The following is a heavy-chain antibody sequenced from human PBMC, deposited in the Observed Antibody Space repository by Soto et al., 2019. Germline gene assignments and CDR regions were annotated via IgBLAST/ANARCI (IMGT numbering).Heavy chain of an antibody. D-gene: IGHD3-22*01. Sequence: QVQLVQSGAEVKKPGSSVKVSCKASGGTFSSYAISWVRQAPGQGLEWMGGIIPIFGTANYAQKFQGRVTITADESTSTAYMELSSLRSEDTAVYYCARGGNDDDRSGYYCWFDPWGQGTLVTVSS. CDR1: GGTFSSYA. CDR3: ARGGNDDDRSGYYCWFDP. V-gene: IGHV1-69*01. J-gene: IGHJ5*02. CDR2: IIPIFGTA.